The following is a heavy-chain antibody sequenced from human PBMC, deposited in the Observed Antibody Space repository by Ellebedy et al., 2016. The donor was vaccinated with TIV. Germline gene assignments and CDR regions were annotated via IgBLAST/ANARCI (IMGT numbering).Heavy chain of an antibody. Sequence: AASVKVSCKASGGSFSGYVISWVRQAPGQGLEWMGGVIPVLETPNYAQKFQGRITVSADKSTNTAYMELSSLTSEDTAGYYCAADLASVGQWGQGTLVIVSS. CDR1: GGSFSGYV. D-gene: IGHD1-26*01. V-gene: IGHV1-69*10. J-gene: IGHJ1*01. CDR3: AADLASVGQ. CDR2: VIPVLETP.